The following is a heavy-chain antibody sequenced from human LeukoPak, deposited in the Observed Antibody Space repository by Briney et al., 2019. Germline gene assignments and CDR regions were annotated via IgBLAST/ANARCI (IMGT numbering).Heavy chain of an antibody. CDR1: GYTFTSYG. Sequence: GASVKVSCKASGYTFTSYGISWVRQMPGQGLEWMGIIYPGDSDTRYSPSFQGQVTISADKSLSTAYLQWSSLKASDTAMYYCARHLEVAAADYWGQGTLVTVSS. J-gene: IGHJ4*02. CDR2: IYPGDSDT. CDR3: ARHLEVAAADY. V-gene: IGHV5-51*01. D-gene: IGHD6-13*01.